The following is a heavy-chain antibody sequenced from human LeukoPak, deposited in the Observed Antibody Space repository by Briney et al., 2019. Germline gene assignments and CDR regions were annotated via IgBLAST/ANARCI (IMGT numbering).Heavy chain of an antibody. CDR2: IYFSGNT. Sequence: SETLSLTCTVSGYSISSGYYWGWVRQPPGKGLEWIGNIYFSGNTYYNPSLKSRVTISLDTSKNQFSLKLSSVTAADTAVYYCASSTANWFDPWGQGTLVTVSS. CDR3: ASSTANWFDP. V-gene: IGHV4-38-2*02. D-gene: IGHD4-17*01. CDR1: GYSISSGYY. J-gene: IGHJ5*02.